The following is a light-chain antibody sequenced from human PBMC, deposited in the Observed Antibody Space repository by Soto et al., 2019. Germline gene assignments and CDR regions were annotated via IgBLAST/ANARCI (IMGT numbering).Light chain of an antibody. J-gene: IGKJ4*01. CDR1: QSVSSSE. CDR3: QHYGRSSPLP. Sequence: EIVLTQSPGTLSLSPGERATLSCRASQSVSSSELAWYQQKPDQAPRLLVYSASSRATGIPDRFSGSGSGTDCTLTISRLEPEDFAVYYWQHYGRSSPLPFGGGTKVEIK. V-gene: IGKV3-20*01. CDR2: SAS.